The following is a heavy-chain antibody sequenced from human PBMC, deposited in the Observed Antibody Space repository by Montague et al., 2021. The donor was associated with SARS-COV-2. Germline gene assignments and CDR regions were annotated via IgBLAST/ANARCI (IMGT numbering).Heavy chain of an antibody. CDR3: ARGGEIDVWASFGH. J-gene: IGHJ4*02. Sequence: SLRLSCATSGFTFSRNSMNWVRQAPGKGLEWVSTISSDTLHTFYAESVKGRFTISRDNAKNELYLQMNSLRAEDMAVYYCARGGEIDVWASFGHWGQGTLVTVSS. CDR1: GFTFSRNS. CDR2: ISSDTLHT. V-gene: IGHV3-21*01. D-gene: IGHD3-16*01.